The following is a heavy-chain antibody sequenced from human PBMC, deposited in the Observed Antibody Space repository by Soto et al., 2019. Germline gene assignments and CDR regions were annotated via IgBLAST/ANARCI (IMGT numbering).Heavy chain of an antibody. CDR2: IYWDDDK. CDR1: GFSLSTSGVG. J-gene: IGHJ6*02. Sequence: QITLKESGPTLVKPTRTLTLTCTFSGFSLSTSGVGVAWIGQPPGKALEWLALIYWDDDKRYRPSLETRLTITKDTSKNQVVLTMTNVDSVDTATYYCAYLPCSGGSCYWFSYSGMDVWDQGTTVIVSS. V-gene: IGHV2-5*02. D-gene: IGHD2-15*01. CDR3: AYLPCSGGSCYWFSYSGMDV.